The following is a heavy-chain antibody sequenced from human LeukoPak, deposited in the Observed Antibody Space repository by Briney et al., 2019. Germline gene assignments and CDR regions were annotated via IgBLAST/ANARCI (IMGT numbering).Heavy chain of an antibody. J-gene: IGHJ6*03. D-gene: IGHD1-26*01. CDR1: GGTFSSYA. CDR2: IIPIFGTA. Sequence: GASVKVSCKASGGTFSSYAISWVRQAPGQGLEWMGGIIPIFGTANYAQKFQGRVTITTDESTSTAYMELSSLRPEDTAVYYCARGPVAGSYTYYYYYYMDVWGKGTTATVSS. CDR3: ARGPVAGSYTYYYYYYMDV. V-gene: IGHV1-69*05.